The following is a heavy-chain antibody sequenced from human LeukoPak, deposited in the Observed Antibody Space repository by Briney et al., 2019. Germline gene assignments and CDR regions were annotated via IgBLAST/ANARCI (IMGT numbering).Heavy chain of an antibody. Sequence: SETLSLTCTVSGGSISSYYWGWIRQPPGKGLEWIGSIYYSGSTYYNPSLKSRVTISVDTSKNQFSLKLSSVTAADTAVYYCARDRDLPAVAGTNWFDPWGQGTLVTVSS. D-gene: IGHD6-19*01. CDR2: IYYSGST. J-gene: IGHJ5*02. V-gene: IGHV4-39*07. CDR1: GGSISSYY. CDR3: ARDRDLPAVAGTNWFDP.